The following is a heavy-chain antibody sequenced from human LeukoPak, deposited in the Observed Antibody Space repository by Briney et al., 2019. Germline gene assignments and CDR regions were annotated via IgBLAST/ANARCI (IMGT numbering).Heavy chain of an antibody. J-gene: IGHJ4*02. D-gene: IGHD6-13*01. CDR1: GFTFDDYG. Sequence: PGGSLRLSCAASGFTFDDYGMSWVRQAPGKGLEWVSGINWNGGSTGYAASVKVRFTISRDNAKNSLYLQMNSLRAEDTALYYCARDFGSSWTGFDYWGQGTLVTVSS. CDR3: ARDFGSSWTGFDY. CDR2: INWNGGST. V-gene: IGHV3-20*04.